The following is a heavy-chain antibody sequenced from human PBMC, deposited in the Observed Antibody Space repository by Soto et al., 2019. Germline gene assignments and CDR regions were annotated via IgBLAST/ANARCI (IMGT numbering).Heavy chain of an antibody. CDR2: IYYSGST. V-gene: IGHV4-59*08. CDR3: AKNAGYCSSSSCHGVSWYFDL. J-gene: IGHJ2*01. D-gene: IGHD2-2*01. Sequence: QVQLQESGPGLVKPSETLSLTCTVSGGSISTYYWSWIRQPPGKGLEWIGYIYYSGSTNLNPSLKSRITISVDTSKNQFSLKLNSATAADTAVYYCAKNAGYCSSSSCHGVSWYFDLWGRGTLVTVSS. CDR1: GGSISTYY.